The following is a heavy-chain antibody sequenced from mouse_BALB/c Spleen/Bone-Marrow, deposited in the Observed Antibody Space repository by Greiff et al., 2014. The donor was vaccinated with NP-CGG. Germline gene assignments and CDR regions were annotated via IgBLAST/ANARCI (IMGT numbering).Heavy chain of an antibody. Sequence: LQQSGAELVKPGASVKMSCKASGYTFTSYNMHWLKQTPGQGLEWIGAFYPGNGDTYPNQKFNGKATLTADKSSSTVYMQLSSLTFEDSAVYYCARSEYGNYPWFAYWGQGTLVTVSA. V-gene: IGHV1-12*01. J-gene: IGHJ3*01. CDR3: ARSEYGNYPWFAY. CDR2: FYPGNGDT. CDR1: GYTFTSYN. D-gene: IGHD2-1*01.